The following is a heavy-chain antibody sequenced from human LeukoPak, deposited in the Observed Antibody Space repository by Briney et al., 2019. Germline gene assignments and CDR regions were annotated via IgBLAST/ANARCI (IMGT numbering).Heavy chain of an antibody. D-gene: IGHD3-10*01. CDR1: GFTVSSNY. CDR2: IYSGGST. Sequence: GGSLRLSCAASGFTVSSNYMSWVRQAPGRGLEWVSVIYSGGSTYYADSVKGRFTISRDNSKNTLFLQMSSLRAGDTAVYYCARGTVTMVDYWGQGTLVTVSS. J-gene: IGHJ4*02. CDR3: ARGTVTMVDY. V-gene: IGHV3-66*01.